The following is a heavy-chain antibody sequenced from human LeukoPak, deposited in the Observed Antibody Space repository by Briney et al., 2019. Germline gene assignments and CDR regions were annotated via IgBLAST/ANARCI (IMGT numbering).Heavy chain of an antibody. CDR3: ARDNYDSSGYYEERAFDI. CDR2: IKQDGSEK. CDR1: GFTLSSYW. D-gene: IGHD3-22*01. V-gene: IGHV3-7*01. J-gene: IGHJ3*02. Sequence: GGSLRLSCAASGFTLSSYWMSWVRQAPGKGLEWVANIKQDGSEKYYVDSVKGRFTISRDNAKNSLYLQMNSLRAEDTAVYYCARDNYDSSGYYEERAFDIWGQGTMVTVSS.